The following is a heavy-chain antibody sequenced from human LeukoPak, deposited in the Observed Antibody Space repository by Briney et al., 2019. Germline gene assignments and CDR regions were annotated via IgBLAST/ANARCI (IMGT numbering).Heavy chain of an antibody. D-gene: IGHD2-15*01. CDR2: IIPIFGTA. V-gene: IGHV1-69*13. J-gene: IGHJ6*03. CDR3: ARGVADYYYMDV. CDR1: GGTFSSYA. Sequence: SVKVSCKASGGTFSSYAISWVRQAPGQGLEWMGGIIPIFGTASYAQKFQGRVTITADESTTTAYMELSSLKSEDTAVYYCARGVADYYYMDVWGKGTTVTISS.